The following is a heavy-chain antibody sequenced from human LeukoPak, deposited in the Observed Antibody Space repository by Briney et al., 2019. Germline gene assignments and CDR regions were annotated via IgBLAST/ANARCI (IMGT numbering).Heavy chain of an antibody. Sequence: TGGSLRLSCAASGFTFSSYAMSWVRQAPGKGLEWVSAISGSGGSTYYADSVKGRFTISRDNSKNTLYLQMNSLRAEDTAVYYCAKGDSYGSQTPFDYWGQGTLVTVSS. CDR2: ISGSGGST. V-gene: IGHV3-23*01. J-gene: IGHJ4*02. D-gene: IGHD5-18*01. CDR3: AKGDSYGSQTPFDY. CDR1: GFTFSSYA.